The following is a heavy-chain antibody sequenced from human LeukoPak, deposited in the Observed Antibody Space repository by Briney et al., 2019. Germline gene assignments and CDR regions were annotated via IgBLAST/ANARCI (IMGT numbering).Heavy chain of an antibody. J-gene: IGHJ4*02. Sequence: ASVKVSCKASGYTFTSYGISWVRQAPGQGLEWMGWICAYAQKLQGRVTMTTDTSTSTAYMELRSLRSDDTAVYYCARSDIVGATSRDYWGQGTLVTVSS. V-gene: IGHV1-18*01. CDR1: GYTFTSYG. CDR2: ICAY. CDR3: ARSDIVGATSRDY. D-gene: IGHD1-26*01.